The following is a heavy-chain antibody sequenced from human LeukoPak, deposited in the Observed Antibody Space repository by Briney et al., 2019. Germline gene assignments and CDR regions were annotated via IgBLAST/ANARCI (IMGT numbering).Heavy chain of an antibody. V-gene: IGHV4-34*01. CDR1: GGSFSGYY. J-gene: IGHJ3*02. Sequence: SETLSLTCAVYGGSFSGYYWSWIRQPPGKGLEWIGEINHSGSTNYNPSLKSRVTISVDTSKNQFSLKLSSVTAADTAVYYCAKRLTTDAFDIWGQGTMVTVSS. CDR3: AKRLTTDAFDI. CDR2: INHSGST. D-gene: IGHD1-1*01.